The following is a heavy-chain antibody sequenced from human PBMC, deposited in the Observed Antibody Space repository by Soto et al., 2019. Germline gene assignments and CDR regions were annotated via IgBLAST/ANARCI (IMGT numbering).Heavy chain of an antibody. CDR1: GFSFSSYV. J-gene: IGHJ4*02. CDR3: AKAGYSFFFDY. Sequence: EVQLLESGGGLVQSGGSLRLSCTASGFSFSSYVMSWVRQAPGKGLEWVSEISADDSSTYYADSVKGRFTISRDNSKNTVDLQMNSLRADDTAVYYCAKAGYSFFFDYWGQGTLVTVSS. CDR2: ISADDSST. D-gene: IGHD5-18*01. V-gene: IGHV3-23*01.